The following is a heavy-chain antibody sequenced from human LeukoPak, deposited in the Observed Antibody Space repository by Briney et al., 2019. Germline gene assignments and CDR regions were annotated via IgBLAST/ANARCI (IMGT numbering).Heavy chain of an antibody. Sequence: GESLKISCKGSGYSFTSYWIGWVRQMPGKGLEWMVIIYPGDSDTRYSPSFQGQVTISADKSISTAYLQLSSLKASDTAMYYCARLQAAGKGGNWFDPWGQGTLVTVSS. CDR3: ARLQAAGKGGNWFDP. CDR1: GYSFTSYW. J-gene: IGHJ5*02. V-gene: IGHV5-51*01. D-gene: IGHD6-13*01. CDR2: IYPGDSDT.